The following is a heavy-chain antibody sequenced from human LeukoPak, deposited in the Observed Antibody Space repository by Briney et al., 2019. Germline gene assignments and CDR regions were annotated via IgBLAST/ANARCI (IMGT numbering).Heavy chain of an antibody. CDR3: VRIGLSYSYGSGFDP. J-gene: IGHJ5*02. D-gene: IGHD3-10*01. V-gene: IGHV3-30*04. CDR1: GFTFSSYA. CDR2: ISYDGSNK. Sequence: GGSLRLSCAASGFTFSSYAMHWVRQAPGKGLEWVAVISYDGSNKYYADSVKGRFTISRDNSKNKLYLEMNSLRVEDTAVYHCVRIGLSYSYGSGFDPWGQGTLVIVSS.